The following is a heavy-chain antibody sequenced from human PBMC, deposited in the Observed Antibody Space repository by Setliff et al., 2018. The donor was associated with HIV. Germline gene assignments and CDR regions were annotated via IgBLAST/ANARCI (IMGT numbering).Heavy chain of an antibody. Sequence: WASVKVSCKASGYPFIDHYIHWVRQAPGQEFEWMGWINPKSGATNYREKFQGRVSLTRDTSVRTVYMELNSLRSDDTAIYYCARTPKVVSRYQYFFDFWGQGTLVTVSS. CDR1: GYPFIDHY. CDR3: ARTPKVVSRYQYFFDF. V-gene: IGHV1-2*02. J-gene: IGHJ4*02. D-gene: IGHD5-12*01. CDR2: INPKSGAT.